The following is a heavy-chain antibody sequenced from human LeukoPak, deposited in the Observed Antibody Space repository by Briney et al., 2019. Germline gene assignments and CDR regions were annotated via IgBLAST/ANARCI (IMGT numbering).Heavy chain of an antibody. CDR3: ARVGGSGSYYYGMDV. D-gene: IGHD3-10*01. V-gene: IGHV4-59*11. J-gene: IGHJ6*02. CDR2: IYYSGST. CDR1: GGSISSHY. Sequence: PSETLSLTCSVSGGSISSHYWSWIRQPPGKGLEWIGYIYYSGSTKYNPSLKSRVTISVDTSKNQFSLKLSSVTAADTAVYYCARVGGSGSYYYGMDVWGQGTTVTVSS.